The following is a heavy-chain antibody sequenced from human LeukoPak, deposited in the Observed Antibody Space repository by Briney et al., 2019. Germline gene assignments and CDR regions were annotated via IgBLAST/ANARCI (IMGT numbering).Heavy chain of an antibody. CDR2: ISGSGGST. D-gene: IGHD2-2*01. CDR3: AKLGVPAAISWFDP. V-gene: IGHV3-23*01. Sequence: GGSLRLSCAASGFTFSSYWMSWVRQAPGKGLEWVSAISGSGGSTYYADSAKGRFTISRDNSKNTLYLQMNSLRAEDTAVYYCAKLGVPAAISWFDPWGQGTLVTVSS. J-gene: IGHJ5*02. CDR1: GFTFSSYW.